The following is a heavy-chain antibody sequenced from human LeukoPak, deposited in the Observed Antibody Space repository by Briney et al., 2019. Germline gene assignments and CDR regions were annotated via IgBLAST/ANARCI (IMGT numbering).Heavy chain of an antibody. D-gene: IGHD3-3*01. J-gene: IGHJ6*02. CDR1: GASITDYY. CDR3: ARDSYDFWSGQYKNGLGDYYGVDV. V-gene: IGHV4-4*07. Sequence: SETLSLTCDVSGASITDYYWSWIRQSAGKRLEWIGRIYPTGSTSYKTSLRTRLTISLDTSKNQVSLKLRSVTAADTAVYYCARDSYDFWSGQYKNGLGDYYGVDVWGQGTTVIVSS. CDR2: IYPTGST.